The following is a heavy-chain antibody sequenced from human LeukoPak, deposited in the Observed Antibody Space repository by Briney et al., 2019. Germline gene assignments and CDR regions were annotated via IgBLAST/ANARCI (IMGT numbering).Heavy chain of an antibody. J-gene: IGHJ4*02. V-gene: IGHV3-64*01. CDR2: ISSNGDAT. Sequence: PGGSLRLSCAASGFTFSNYALHWVRQAPGKGLEYVSAISSNGDATFYANSVKGRFTISRDNSKNTLYLQMRSLRAEDMAVYYCVRVGNYREFDYWGQGTLVTVSS. CDR3: VRVGNYREFDY. CDR1: GFTFSNYA. D-gene: IGHD1-7*01.